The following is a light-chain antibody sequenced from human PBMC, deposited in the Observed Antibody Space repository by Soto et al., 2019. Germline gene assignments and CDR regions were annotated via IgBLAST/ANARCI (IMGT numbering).Light chain of an antibody. Sequence: IVMTQTPLSLSVTPGQSASISCRSSQSLLHSNGYNYLDWYLQKPGQSPQLLIYLGSNRASGVPDRFSGGGSGTDFTLKISRVEAEDVGIYYCMQALQTPPTFGQGTKVDIK. V-gene: IGKV2-28*01. J-gene: IGKJ1*01. CDR1: QSLLHSNGYNY. CDR2: LGS. CDR3: MQALQTPPT.